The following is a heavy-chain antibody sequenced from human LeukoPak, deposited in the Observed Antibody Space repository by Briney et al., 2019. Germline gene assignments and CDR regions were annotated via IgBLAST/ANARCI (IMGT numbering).Heavy chain of an antibody. D-gene: IGHD2-2*01. Sequence: ASVKVSCKASGYTFTGYYMHWVRQAPGQGLEWMGWINPNSGGTNYAQKFQGWVTMTRDTSISTAYMELSRLRSEDTAVYYCARGPYQLLFVSYMDVWGKGTTVTVSS. V-gene: IGHV1-2*04. CDR1: GYTFTGYY. CDR3: ARGPYQLLFVSYMDV. J-gene: IGHJ6*03. CDR2: INPNSGGT.